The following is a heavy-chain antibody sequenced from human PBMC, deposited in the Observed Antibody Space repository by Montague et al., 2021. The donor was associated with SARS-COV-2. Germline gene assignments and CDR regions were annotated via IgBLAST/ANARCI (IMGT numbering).Heavy chain of an antibody. CDR3: ARDGRRLYTYGSLDY. CDR1: GASLSSCY. CDR2: IDTSGRP. J-gene: IGHJ4*02. V-gene: IGHV4-4*07. Sequence: SETLSLTCTFSGASLSSCYRGWTRQTAGKGLAWFGRIDTSGRPKYNPSLKSRVTMSLDTSKNQFSLKVNSVTVADTAMYFCARDGRRLYTYGSLDYWGQGILVTVSS. D-gene: IGHD5-18*01.